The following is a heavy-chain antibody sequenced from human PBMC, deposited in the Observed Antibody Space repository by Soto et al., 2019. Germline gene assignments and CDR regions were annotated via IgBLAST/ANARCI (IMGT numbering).Heavy chain of an antibody. CDR2: FSAYNGNT. V-gene: IGHV1-18*01. J-gene: IGHJ4*02. Sequence: QVQLVQSGAEVKKPGASVMDSCKASGYTFTSYGISWVRQAPGQGLEWMGWFSAYNGNTKYPQKLQGRVTMTTDTATITAYMELRSLRSDDTAVYYCARDAAVGLFDYWGQGTLVTVSS. D-gene: IGHD1-26*01. CDR1: GYTFTSYG. CDR3: ARDAAVGLFDY.